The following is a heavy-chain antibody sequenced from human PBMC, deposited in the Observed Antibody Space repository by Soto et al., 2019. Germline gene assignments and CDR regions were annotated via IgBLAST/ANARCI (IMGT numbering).Heavy chain of an antibody. CDR1: GYTFTSYD. J-gene: IGHJ3*02. V-gene: IGHV1-8*01. D-gene: IGHD2-21*01. Sequence: GASVKVSCKASGYTFTSYDINWVRQATGQGLEWMGWVNPNSGNTGYAQKFQGRVTMTRNTSISTAYMELSSLRSEDTAAYYCARGRAPYCGGDCYVDIWGQGTMVTVSS. CDR2: VNPNSGNT. CDR3: ARGRAPYCGGDCYVDI.